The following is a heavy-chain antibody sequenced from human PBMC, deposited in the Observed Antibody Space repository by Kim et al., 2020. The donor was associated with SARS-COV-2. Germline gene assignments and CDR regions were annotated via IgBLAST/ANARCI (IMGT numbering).Heavy chain of an antibody. D-gene: IGHD3-10*01. CDR3: AREGSGSYNWLDP. J-gene: IGHJ5*02. V-gene: IGHV1-3*01. Sequence: ASVKVSCKASGYPFVTFALYWLGKAPGQGFDWMGWINGGNGNTRYSQNFQGRVTITRDTSATTAFMELSSLTSADTAMYYCAREGSGSYNWLDPWGQGTLVTVSS. CDR2: INGGNGNT. CDR1: GYPFVTFA.